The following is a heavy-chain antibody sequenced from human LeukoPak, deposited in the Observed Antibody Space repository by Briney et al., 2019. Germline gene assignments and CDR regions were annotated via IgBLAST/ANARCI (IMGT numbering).Heavy chain of an antibody. V-gene: IGHV3-7*01. Sequence: GGSLRLSCTASGFTFNNYWMNWVRQAPGKGLEWVANIRQDGSEKYYVDSVKGRFTISRDNAKNSLFLQMNSLRADDTAVYYCAKDRGTAAGIWGQGTLVTVSS. D-gene: IGHD6-13*01. J-gene: IGHJ4*02. CDR2: IRQDGSEK. CDR1: GFTFNNYW. CDR3: AKDRGTAAGI.